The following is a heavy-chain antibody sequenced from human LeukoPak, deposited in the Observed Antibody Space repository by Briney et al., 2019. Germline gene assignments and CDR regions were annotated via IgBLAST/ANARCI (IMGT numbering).Heavy chain of an antibody. CDR1: GDTFSSHS. CDR3: VRDALDTVGATYFDY. J-gene: IGHJ4*02. D-gene: IGHD1-26*01. V-gene: IGHV1-69*13. Sequence: SVKVSCKVFGDTFSSHSISWVRQAPGQGLECMGGIIPTFGIPNYPQKFQGRVTSTADASTITAYMVLSSLRSDDTAVYYCVRDALDTVGATYFDYWGQGTLVTVSS. CDR2: IIPTFGIP.